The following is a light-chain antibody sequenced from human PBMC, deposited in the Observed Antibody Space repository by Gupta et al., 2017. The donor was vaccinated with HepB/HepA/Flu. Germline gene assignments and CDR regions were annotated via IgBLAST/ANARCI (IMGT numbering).Light chain of an antibody. CDR1: SSDVGYYNY. CDR3: CSYAGSSTLV. Sequence: QSALTQPRSVSGSPGQSVTISCTGTSSDVGYYNYVSWYQQHPGEVPKLMIYDVNKRPSGVPDRFSGSKSGNTASLTISGLQAEDEADYYCCSYAGSSTLVFGGGTKLTVL. V-gene: IGLV2-11*01. CDR2: DVN. J-gene: IGLJ2*01.